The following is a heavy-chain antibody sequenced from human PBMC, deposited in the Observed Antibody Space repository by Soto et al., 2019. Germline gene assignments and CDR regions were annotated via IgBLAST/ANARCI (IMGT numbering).Heavy chain of an antibody. CDR2: IYHSGSI. CDR3: ARGLYYFDY. D-gene: IGHD3-16*01. Sequence: QVQLQESGPGLVRPSGTLSLTCAVSGGSLTSSNWWTWVRQPPGKGLEWIGQIYHSGSINYNPSLKSRVTISIDKSENHFSLKLSSVTAADTAVYYCARGLYYFDYWGQGTLITVSS. J-gene: IGHJ4*02. V-gene: IGHV4-4*02. CDR1: GGSLTSSNW.